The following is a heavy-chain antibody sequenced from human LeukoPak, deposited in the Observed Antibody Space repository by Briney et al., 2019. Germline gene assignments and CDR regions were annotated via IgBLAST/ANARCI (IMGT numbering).Heavy chain of an antibody. Sequence: GASVKVSCKASAYTFTGYYMHWVRQAPGQGLEWMGWINPNSGGTKYAQKFQGRVTMTSDTSISTAYMQLTGLTSDDTAVYYCASPDYYGSGSYWFDPWGQGTQVTVSS. CDR2: INPNSGGT. V-gene: IGHV1-2*02. CDR1: AYTFTGYY. CDR3: ASPDYYGSGSYWFDP. D-gene: IGHD3-10*01. J-gene: IGHJ5*02.